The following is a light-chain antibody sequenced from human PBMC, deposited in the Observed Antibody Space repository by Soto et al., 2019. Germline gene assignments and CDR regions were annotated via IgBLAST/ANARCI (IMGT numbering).Light chain of an antibody. CDR1: QGISNY. V-gene: IGKV1-27*01. CDR3: QEYNSASFT. CDR2: AAS. J-gene: IGKJ3*01. Sequence: DIQMTQSPSSLSASVGDRVTITCRASQGISNYLAWYQQKPGKVPKLLIYAASTLQSGVPSRFSRSGSGTAFTLTISSLQAEDVATYYCQEYNSASFTFGPGTKVDVK.